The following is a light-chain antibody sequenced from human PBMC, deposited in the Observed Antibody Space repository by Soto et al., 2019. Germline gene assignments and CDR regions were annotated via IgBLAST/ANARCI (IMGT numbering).Light chain of an antibody. CDR3: QQYNNWPLFT. CDR2: GAS. CDR1: QSVSSN. J-gene: IGKJ3*01. V-gene: IGKV3-15*01. Sequence: EIVMTQSPATLSVSPGERATLSCRASQSVSSNLAWYQQKPGQAPRLLIYGASTRATDIPGRFSGSGSGTEFTLTISSLQSEDCAVYYCQQYNNWPLFTFGPGTKVDIK.